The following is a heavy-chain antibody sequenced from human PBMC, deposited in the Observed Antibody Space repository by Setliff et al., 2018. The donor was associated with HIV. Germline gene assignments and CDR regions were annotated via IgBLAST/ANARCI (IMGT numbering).Heavy chain of an antibody. CDR1: GGTFNNLA. J-gene: IGHJ6*03. V-gene: IGHV1-69*13. CDR2: FIPFFGTT. Sequence: SVKVSCKASGGTFNNLAISWVRQAPGQGLEWMGEFIPFFGTTNYAQKFQGRVSFTADASTNTAYMELSSLRSEDTAVFYCGRGKHYMDVWGKGTTVTVSS. D-gene: IGHD3-16*01. CDR3: GRGKHYMDV.